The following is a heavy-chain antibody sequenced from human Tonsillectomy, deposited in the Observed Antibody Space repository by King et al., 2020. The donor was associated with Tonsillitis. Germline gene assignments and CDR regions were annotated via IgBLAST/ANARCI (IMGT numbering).Heavy chain of an antibody. Sequence: VQLVQSGAEVKKPGASVKVSCKASGYTFTSYYMHWVRQAPGQGLEWMGIINPSGGSTSYAQKFQGRVTMTRDTSTSTVYMELSSLRSEDTDVYYCARDRITMVLGALPLTLPYYYYGMDVWGQGTTVTVSS. V-gene: IGHV1-46*01. D-gene: IGHD3-10*01. CDR2: INPSGGST. CDR1: GYTFTSYY. J-gene: IGHJ6*02. CDR3: ARDRITMVLGALPLTLPYYYYGMDV.